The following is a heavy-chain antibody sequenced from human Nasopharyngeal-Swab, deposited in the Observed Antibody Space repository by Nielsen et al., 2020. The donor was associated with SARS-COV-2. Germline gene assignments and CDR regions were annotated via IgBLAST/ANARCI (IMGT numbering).Heavy chain of an antibody. D-gene: IGHD3-10*01. V-gene: IGHV3-15*01. CDR1: GFTFSNAW. Sequence: GESLKISCAASGFTFSNAWMSWVRQAPGKGLEWVGRIKSKTDGGTTDYAAPVKGRFTISRDDSKNTLYLKMNSLKTEDTAVYYCTTDPSLLWFGELFYYYGMDVWGQGTTVTVSS. CDR3: TTDPSLLWFGELFYYYGMDV. CDR2: IKSKTDGGTT. J-gene: IGHJ6*02.